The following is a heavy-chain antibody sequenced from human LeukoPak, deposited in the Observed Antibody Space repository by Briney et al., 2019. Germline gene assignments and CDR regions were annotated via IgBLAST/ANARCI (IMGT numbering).Heavy chain of an antibody. V-gene: IGHV3-30-3*01. CDR2: ISYDGSNK. CDR1: GFTFSSYA. Sequence: PGGSLRLSCAASGFTFSSYAMHWVRQAPGKGLEWVAVISYDGSNKYYADSVKGRFTISRDNSKNTLYLQMNSLRAEDTAVYYCAREQVGATGPPLIDYWGQGTLVTVSS. J-gene: IGHJ4*02. D-gene: IGHD1-26*01. CDR3: AREQVGATGPPLIDY.